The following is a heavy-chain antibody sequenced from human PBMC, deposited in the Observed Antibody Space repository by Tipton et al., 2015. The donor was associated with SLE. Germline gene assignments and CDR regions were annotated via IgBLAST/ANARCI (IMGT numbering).Heavy chain of an antibody. V-gene: IGHV1-69*13. J-gene: IGHJ4*02. CDR1: GYTFTGYY. D-gene: IGHD4-17*01. CDR3: ARDFVGDSGAVTTFGY. CDR2: IIPIFETA. Sequence: QLVQSGAEVKKPGASVKVSCKASGYTFTGYYMHWVRQAPGQGLEWMGGIIPIFETANYAQKFQGRVAITAAESTNTAYLELSSLRSEDTAMYFCARDFVGDSGAVTTFGYWGQETLVTVSS.